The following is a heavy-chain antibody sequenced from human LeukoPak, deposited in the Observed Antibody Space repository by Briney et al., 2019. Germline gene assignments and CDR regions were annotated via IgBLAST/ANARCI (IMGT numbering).Heavy chain of an antibody. CDR3: ARTMIGLPAFDI. CDR1: GYTFTGYY. D-gene: IGHD3-10*02. J-gene: IGHJ3*02. CDR2: INPNSGGT. Sequence: ASVKVSCKASGYTFTGYYMHWVRQAPGQGLEWMGWINPNSGGTNYAQRFQGRVTMTRDTSISTAYMELSRLRSDDTAVYYCARTMIGLPAFDIWGQGTMVTVSS. V-gene: IGHV1-2*02.